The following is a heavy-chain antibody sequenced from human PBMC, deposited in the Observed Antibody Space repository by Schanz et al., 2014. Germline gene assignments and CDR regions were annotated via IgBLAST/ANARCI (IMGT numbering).Heavy chain of an antibody. CDR2: IENNANGATT. J-gene: IGHJ3*02. V-gene: IGHV3-15*04. Sequence: EVRLVESGGGLVEPGGSLRLSCSGFGFTFSEVYMSWVRQAPGKGLEWVGRIENNANGATTDYAAPVKGRFTVSRDDSRNTLYLQMNTLRTDDTALYYCTTFNNRDALYIWGQGTMVSVSS. CDR1: GFTFSEVY. D-gene: IGHD1-20*01. CDR3: TTFNNRDALYI.